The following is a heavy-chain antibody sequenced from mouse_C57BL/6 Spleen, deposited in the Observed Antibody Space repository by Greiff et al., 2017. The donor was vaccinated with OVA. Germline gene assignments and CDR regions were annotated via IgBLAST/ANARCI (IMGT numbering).Heavy chain of an antibody. CDR3: ARRAQAFYFDY. D-gene: IGHD3-2*02. CDR2: IDPSDSYT. Sequence: VQLQQPGAELVKPGASVKLSCKASGYTFTSYWMQWVKQRPGQGLEWIGEIDPSDSYTNYNQKFKGKATLTVDTSSSTAYMQLSSLTSEDSAVYYCARRAQAFYFDYWGQGTTLTVSS. V-gene: IGHV1-50*01. CDR1: GYTFTSYW. J-gene: IGHJ2*01.